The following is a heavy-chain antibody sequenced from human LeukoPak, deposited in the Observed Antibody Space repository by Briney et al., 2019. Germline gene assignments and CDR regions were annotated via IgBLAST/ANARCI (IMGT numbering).Heavy chain of an antibody. D-gene: IGHD3-10*01. Sequence: WETLSLTCTVSGGSISSSSYYWGWIRQPPGKRLEWFGSIYYSGSTYYNPSLKSRVTISVDTSKNQFSLKLSSVTAADTAVYYCARGVTMVQGVLSGWFDPWGQGTLVTVSS. CDR2: IYYSGST. J-gene: IGHJ5*02. CDR1: GGSISSSSYY. V-gene: IGHV4-39*07. CDR3: ARGVTMVQGVLSGWFDP.